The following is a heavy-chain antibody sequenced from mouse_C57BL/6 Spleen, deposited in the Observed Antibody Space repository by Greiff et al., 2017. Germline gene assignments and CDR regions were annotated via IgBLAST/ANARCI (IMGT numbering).Heavy chain of an antibody. D-gene: IGHD2-4*01. J-gene: IGHJ4*01. CDR2: IHPNSGST. V-gene: IGHV1-64*01. CDR3: ARGGTRYYDGDYAMDY. CDR1: GYTFTSYW. Sequence: VQLQQPGAELVKPGASVKLSCKASGYTFTSYWMHWVKQRPGQGLEWIGMIHPNSGSTNYNEKFKSKATLTVDKSSSTAYMQLSSLTSEDSAVYYCARGGTRYYDGDYAMDYWGQGTSVTVSS.